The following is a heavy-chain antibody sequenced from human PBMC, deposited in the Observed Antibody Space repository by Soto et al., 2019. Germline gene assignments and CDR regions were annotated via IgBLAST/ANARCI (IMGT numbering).Heavy chain of an antibody. CDR1: EFTFNRYW. CDR2: INQDGSEK. V-gene: IGHV3-7*04. D-gene: IGHD4-4*01. CDR3: ARGGYDYSNPCDY. Sequence: EVQLVESGGGLVQPGGSLRLSCAASEFTFNRYWMNWVRQAPGRGLEWMGNINQDGSEKHYVNSVKGRFTISRDNAKDSVYLQMNSLKAEDTAMYYCARGGYDYSNPCDYLGQGTLVTVSS. J-gene: IGHJ4*02.